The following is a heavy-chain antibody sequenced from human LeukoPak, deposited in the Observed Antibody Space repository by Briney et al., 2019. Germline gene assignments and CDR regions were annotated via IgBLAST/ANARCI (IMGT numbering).Heavy chain of an antibody. V-gene: IGHV4-59*01. D-gene: IGHD3-22*01. J-gene: IGHJ4*02. CDR1: GGPIIASY. Sequence: SETLSLTCAVSGGPIIASYWSWIRQPPGKGLEWIGYTHYSGTGNYNPSLKSRVTISIDTSKNRFSLRLTSVTAADTAVYYCARVRFYDTTGYSTSYYLDYWGQGALVTVS. CDR3: ARVRFYDTTGYSTSYYLDY. CDR2: THYSGTG.